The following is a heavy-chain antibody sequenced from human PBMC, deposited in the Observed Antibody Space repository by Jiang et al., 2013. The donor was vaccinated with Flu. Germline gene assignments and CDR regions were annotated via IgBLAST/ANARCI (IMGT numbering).Heavy chain of an antibody. Sequence: GAEVKKPGESLRISCKGSGYSFTSYWISWVRQMPGKGLEWMGRIHPSDSDTNYSPSFQGHVTISTDRSISTAYLQWSSLKASDTAMYYCARGMGGTERCSGGNCPDDPYYYYYGMDVWGQGTTVTVSS. J-gene: IGHJ6*02. V-gene: IGHV5-10-1*01. CDR1: GYSFTSYW. CDR3: ARGMGGTERCSGGNCPDDPYYYYYGMDV. CDR2: IHPSDSDT. D-gene: IGHD2-15*01.